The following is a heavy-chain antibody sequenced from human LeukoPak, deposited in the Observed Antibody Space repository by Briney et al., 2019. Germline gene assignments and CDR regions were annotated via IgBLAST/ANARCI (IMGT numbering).Heavy chain of an antibody. J-gene: IGHJ4*02. V-gene: IGHV3-9*01. CDR2: ISWNSGSI. CDR1: GFTFDDYA. CDR3: AKDIMGLPGDY. D-gene: IGHD2-8*01. Sequence: PGRSLRLSCAASGFTFDDYAMHWVRQAPGKGLEWVSGISWNSGSIGYADSVKGRFTISRDNAKNSLYLQMNSLRAEDTALYYCAKDIMGLPGDYWGQGTLVTVSS.